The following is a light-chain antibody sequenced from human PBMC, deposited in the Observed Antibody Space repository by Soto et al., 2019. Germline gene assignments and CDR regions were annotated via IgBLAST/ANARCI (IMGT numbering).Light chain of an antibody. J-gene: IGLJ2*01. Sequence: QSVLTQPPSVSGAPGQRVTTACTGSNSNIGAGYDVHWYRHFPGAAPKLLLSGNSHRPSGVPDRFSGSKSGTSASLAITGLQAEDEADYYCQSYDSGLFGLIFGEGTKVTVL. CDR1: NSNIGAGYD. V-gene: IGLV1-40*01. CDR3: QSYDSGLFGLI. CDR2: GNS.